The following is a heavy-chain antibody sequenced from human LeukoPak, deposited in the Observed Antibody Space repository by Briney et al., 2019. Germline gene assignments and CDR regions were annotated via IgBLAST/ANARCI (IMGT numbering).Heavy chain of an antibody. D-gene: IGHD6-19*01. CDR1: GFTFSSYS. Sequence: NTGGSLRLSCAASGFTFSSYSMNWVRQAPGKGLEWVSSISSSSSYIYYADSVKGRFTISRDNAKNSLYLQLNSLRAEDTAVYYCARSSSGWYFDYWGQGTLVTVSS. CDR2: ISSSSSYI. CDR3: ARSSSGWYFDY. J-gene: IGHJ4*02. V-gene: IGHV3-21*01.